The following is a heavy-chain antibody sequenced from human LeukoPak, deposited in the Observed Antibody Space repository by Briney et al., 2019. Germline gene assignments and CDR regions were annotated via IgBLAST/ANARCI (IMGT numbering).Heavy chain of an antibody. Sequence: PSETLSLTCAVYGGSFSGYYWGWIRQPPGKGLEWIGSIYHSGSTYYNPSLKSRVTISVDTSKNQFSLKLSSVTAADTAVYYCAREKGGGITMVRGVIDYWGQGTLVTVSS. CDR1: GGSFSGYY. CDR2: IYHSGST. D-gene: IGHD3-10*01. V-gene: IGHV4-38-2*02. CDR3: AREKGGGITMVRGVIDY. J-gene: IGHJ4*02.